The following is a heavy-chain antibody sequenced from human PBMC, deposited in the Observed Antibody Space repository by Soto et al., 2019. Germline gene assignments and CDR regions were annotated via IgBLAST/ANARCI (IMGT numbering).Heavy chain of an antibody. Sequence: EVQLVESGGGLVKPGGSLRLSCAASGFTFSSYSMNWVRQAPGKGLEWVSSISSSSTYIYYADSVKGRFTISRDNAKNLLYLQMNSLRAEDTALYYCAVIGVVAATHWFDPWGQGTLVTVSS. CDR1: GFTFSSYS. CDR2: ISSSSTYI. D-gene: IGHD2-15*01. V-gene: IGHV3-21*01. J-gene: IGHJ5*02. CDR3: AVIGVVAATHWFDP.